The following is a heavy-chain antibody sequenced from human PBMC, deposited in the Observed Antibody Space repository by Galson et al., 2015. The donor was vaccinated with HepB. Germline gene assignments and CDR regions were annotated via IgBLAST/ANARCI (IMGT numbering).Heavy chain of an antibody. Sequence: SVKVSCKASGYTFTGYHMHWVRQAPGQGLEWMGRINPNSGGANYAQKFQGRVTMTRDTSISTAYMELSRLRSDDTAVYYCASAGYSSSWFGDYYYYMDVWGKGTTVTVSS. J-gene: IGHJ6*03. CDR2: INPNSGGA. D-gene: IGHD6-13*01. V-gene: IGHV1-2*06. CDR3: ASAGYSSSWFGDYYYYMDV. CDR1: GYTFTGYH.